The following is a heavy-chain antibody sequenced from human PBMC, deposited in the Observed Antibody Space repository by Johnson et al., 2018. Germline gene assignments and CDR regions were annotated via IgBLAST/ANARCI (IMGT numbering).Heavy chain of an antibody. CDR2: ISGSGGST. V-gene: IGHV3-23*04. CDR3: AKSMIVVVNDAFDI. Sequence: VQLVESGGGVVRPGGSLRLSCAASGFTFDDHDMRWVRRAPGKGLEWVSGISGSGGSTYYADSVKGRFTISRDNSKNTLYLQMNSLRAEDTAVYYCAKSMIVVVNDAFDIWGQGTMVTVSS. CDR1: GFTFDDHD. J-gene: IGHJ3*02. D-gene: IGHD3-22*01.